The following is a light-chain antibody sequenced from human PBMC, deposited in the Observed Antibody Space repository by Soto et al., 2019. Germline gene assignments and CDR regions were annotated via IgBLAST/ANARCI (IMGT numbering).Light chain of an antibody. Sequence: ETVLTQSPGTLSLSPGERATLSCRASQSVSSNYLAWYQQKPGQAPRLLIYGASSRATGISDRFSGSGSGTDFTLTISRLEPEDFGVYYCQQYDSSPRTFGQGTNVEI. CDR3: QQYDSSPRT. CDR1: QSVSSNY. V-gene: IGKV3-20*01. J-gene: IGKJ1*01. CDR2: GAS.